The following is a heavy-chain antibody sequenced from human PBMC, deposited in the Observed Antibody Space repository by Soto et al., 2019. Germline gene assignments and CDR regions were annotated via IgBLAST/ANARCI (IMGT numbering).Heavy chain of an antibody. CDR3: VKDDRSWGRRYFDL. D-gene: IGHD3-10*01. V-gene: IGHV3-23*01. Sequence: EEQLLESGGGLIQPGGSLRLACAASGFTFSSYAMTWVRQAPGKGLEWVSSISFSDGGTYYADSVKGRLTISRDNSKNTLFLQMNSLRVDDTAVYYCVKDDRSWGRRYFDLWGRGTLVTVSS. CDR2: ISFSDGGT. J-gene: IGHJ2*01. CDR1: GFTFSSYA.